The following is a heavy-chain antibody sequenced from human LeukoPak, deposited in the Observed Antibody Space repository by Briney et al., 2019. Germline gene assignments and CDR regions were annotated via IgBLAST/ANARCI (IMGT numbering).Heavy chain of an antibody. V-gene: IGHV3-48*03. D-gene: IGHD2-15*01. J-gene: IGHJ4*02. Sequence: PGGSLRLSCAASGFTFSSYEMNWVRQAPEKGLEWVSYIRSSGSTIYYADSVKGRFTISRDNAKNSLYLQMNSLRAEDTAVYYCARDYCSGGSCFDYWGQGTLVTVSS. CDR1: GFTFSSYE. CDR2: IRSSGSTI. CDR3: ARDYCSGGSCFDY.